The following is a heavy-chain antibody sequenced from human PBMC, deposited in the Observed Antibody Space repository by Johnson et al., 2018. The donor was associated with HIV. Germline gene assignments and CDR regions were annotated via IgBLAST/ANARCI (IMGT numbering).Heavy chain of an antibody. J-gene: IGHJ3*02. Sequence: QVQLVESGGDLVKPGGSLRLSCKVSGFIFSNYNMAWIRQSPGKGLECLSYITSSGSSVYYTDFVKGRFTISRDNAKASVSLRMYSLRAEDSGIYYCARESTPWGGEYVNYGLDIWGQGTMVAVSS. CDR2: ITSSGSSV. V-gene: IGHV3-11*04. D-gene: IGHD3-10*01. CDR3: ARESTPWGGEYVNYGLDI. CDR1: GFIFSNYN.